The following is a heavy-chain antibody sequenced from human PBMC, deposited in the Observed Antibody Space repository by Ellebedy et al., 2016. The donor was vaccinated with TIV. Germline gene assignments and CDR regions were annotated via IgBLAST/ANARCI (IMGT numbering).Heavy chain of an antibody. V-gene: IGHV3-7*01. Sequence: GESLKISCTASGLTFSSYWMSWVRQAPGKGLEWVANINQAGSEKYYVDSVKGRFSISRDNAKNTLYLQMNSLRAEDTAVYYCARWDFDSFNAFDIWGQGTTVTVSS. CDR2: INQAGSEK. CDR1: GLTFSSYW. D-gene: IGHD3-9*01. CDR3: ARWDFDSFNAFDI. J-gene: IGHJ3*02.